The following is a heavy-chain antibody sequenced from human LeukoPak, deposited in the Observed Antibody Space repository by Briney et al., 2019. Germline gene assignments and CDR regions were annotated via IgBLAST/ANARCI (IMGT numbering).Heavy chain of an antibody. CDR1: GDAITGSTYY. CDR2: MYYSGST. J-gene: IGHJ4*02. V-gene: IGHV4-39*07. Sequence: SETLSLTCTVSGDAITGSTYYWGWIRQPPGKGLEWIGSMYYSGSTYSNPSLKSRVTISADTSKNQFSLKLSSVTAADTAVYYCAREEMDYDSSGYFYYFDYWGQGTLVTVSS. D-gene: IGHD3-22*01. CDR3: AREEMDYDSSGYFYYFDY.